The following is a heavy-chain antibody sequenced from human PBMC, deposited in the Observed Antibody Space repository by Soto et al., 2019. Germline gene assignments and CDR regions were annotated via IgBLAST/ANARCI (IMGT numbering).Heavy chain of an antibody. CDR1: GGTFSSYA. Sequence: SVKVSCKASGGTFSSYAISWVRQAPGQGLEWMGGIIPIFGTANYAQKFQGRVTITADESTSTAYMELSSLRSEDTAVYYCARHDRYCSSTSCYTGTFDYWGQGTLVTVSS. V-gene: IGHV1-69*13. D-gene: IGHD2-2*02. CDR3: ARHDRYCSSTSCYTGTFDY. J-gene: IGHJ4*02. CDR2: IIPIFGTA.